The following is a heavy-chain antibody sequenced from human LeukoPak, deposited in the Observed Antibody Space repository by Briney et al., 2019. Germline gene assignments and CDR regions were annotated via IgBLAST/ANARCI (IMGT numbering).Heavy chain of an antibody. CDR1: GFTFTNYV. Sequence: QPGGSLRLSCAASGFTFTNYVMSWVRQAPGKGLEWGSSISGIGDNTYYADSVKGRFTISRDNSKNTLYLQMNSLRAEDTAVYYCARSAGEFDYWGQGTLVIVSS. J-gene: IGHJ4*02. CDR2: ISGIGDNT. V-gene: IGHV3-23*01. D-gene: IGHD1-1*01. CDR3: ARSAGEFDY.